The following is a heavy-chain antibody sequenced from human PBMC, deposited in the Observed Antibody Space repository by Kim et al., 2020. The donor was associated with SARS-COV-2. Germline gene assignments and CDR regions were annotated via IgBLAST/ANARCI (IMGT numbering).Heavy chain of an antibody. D-gene: IGHD3-22*01. CDR3: ARERGGREHYDSSGYYFHY. CDR1: GGTFSSYA. J-gene: IGHJ4*02. CDR2: IIPIFGTA. Sequence: SVKVSCKASGGTFSSYAISWVRQAPGQGLEWMGGIIPIFGTANYAQKFQGRVTITADESTSTAYMELSSLRSEDTAVYYCARERGGREHYDSSGYYFHYWGQGTLVTVSS. V-gene: IGHV1-69*13.